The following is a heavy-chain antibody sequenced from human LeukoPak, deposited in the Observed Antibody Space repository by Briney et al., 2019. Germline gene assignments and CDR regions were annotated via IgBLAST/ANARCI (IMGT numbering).Heavy chain of an antibody. V-gene: IGHV3-72*01. CDR1: GFTFSDHC. Sequence: GGSLRLSCAASGFTFSDHCVDWVRQAPGKGLEWVGRTRNKASSYATEYAASVKGRFTISGDEAQNSVFLQMNSLKTDDTAVYYCARGRAGSGSYHPASYHALYIWGQGTMVAVS. D-gene: IGHD3-16*02. CDR2: TRNKASSYAT. J-gene: IGHJ3*02. CDR3: ARGRAGSGSYHPASYHALYI.